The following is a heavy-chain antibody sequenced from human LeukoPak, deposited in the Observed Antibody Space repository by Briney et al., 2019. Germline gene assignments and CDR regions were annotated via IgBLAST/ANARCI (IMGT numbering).Heavy chain of an antibody. Sequence: SETLSLTCIVSTGSISSYYWSWIRQPPGKGLEWIGYINYSGSTNYNPSLKSRVTISVDTTKNQFSLKLSSVTAADTAVYYCARGHLDLAVAGIPHDFDYWGQGTLVTVSS. CDR3: ARGHLDLAVAGIPHDFDY. CDR1: TGSISSYY. CDR2: INYSGST. J-gene: IGHJ4*02. D-gene: IGHD6-19*01. V-gene: IGHV4-59*08.